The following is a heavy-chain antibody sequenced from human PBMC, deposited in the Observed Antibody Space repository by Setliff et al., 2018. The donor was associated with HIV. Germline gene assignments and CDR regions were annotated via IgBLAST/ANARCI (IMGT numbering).Heavy chain of an antibody. V-gene: IGHV4-34*01. Sequence: PSETLSLTCAVYGGSFSGYYWSWIRQPPGKGLEWIGEINHRGSTNCNPSLKSRVSISVDTSKNQFSLKLSSVTAADTAVYYCARGRSRYYYDGSGYYVDYWGQGSLVTVSS. CDR3: ARGRSRYYYDGSGYYVDY. D-gene: IGHD3-22*01. J-gene: IGHJ4*02. CDR2: INHRGST. CDR1: GGSFSGYY.